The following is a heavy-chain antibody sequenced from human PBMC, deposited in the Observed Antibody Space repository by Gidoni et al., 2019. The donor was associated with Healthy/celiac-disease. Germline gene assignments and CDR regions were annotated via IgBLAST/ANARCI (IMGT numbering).Heavy chain of an antibody. Sequence: EVQLVESGGGLVKPGRSLRLSCTASGFTFGDYAMSWFRQAPGKGLEWVGFIRSKAYGGTTEYAASVKGRFTISRDDSKSIAYLQMNSLKTEDTAVYYCTRDSPGGSSSVGYYFDYWGQGTLVTVSS. V-gene: IGHV3-49*05. CDR1: GFTFGDYA. CDR3: TRDSPGGSSSVGYYFDY. CDR2: IRSKAYGGTT. D-gene: IGHD6-6*01. J-gene: IGHJ4*02.